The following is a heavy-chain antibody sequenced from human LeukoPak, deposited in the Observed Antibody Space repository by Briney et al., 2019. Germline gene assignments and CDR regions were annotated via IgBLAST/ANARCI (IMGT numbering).Heavy chain of an antibody. J-gene: IGHJ4*02. D-gene: IGHD6-19*01. CDR3: ARIYLRYSSGWSGAVDY. CDR2: VYYSGST. CDR1: GGSFSNYY. V-gene: IGHV4-59*01. Sequence: SETLSLTCTVSGGSFSNYYWSWIRQPPGKALEWIGYVYYSGSTNYNPSLKSRVTISVDTSKNQFSLKLSSVTAADKAVYYCARIYLRYSSGWSGAVDYWGQGTLVTVSS.